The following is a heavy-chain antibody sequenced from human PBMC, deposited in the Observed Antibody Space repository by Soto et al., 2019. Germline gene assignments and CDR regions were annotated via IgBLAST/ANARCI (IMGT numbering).Heavy chain of an antibody. V-gene: IGHV4-30-2*01. CDR3: ARGVVRGVISWFDP. CDR2: IYHSGST. D-gene: IGHD3-10*01. J-gene: IGHJ5*02. CDR1: SGSISIGAYS. Sequence: SEALGVSCAFYSGSISIGAYSWSWIRQPPGKGLEWIGYIYHSGSTYCNPSLKSRVTISVDRSKNQFSLKLSSVTAADTAVYYCARGVVRGVISWFDPWGQGTMVTVSS.